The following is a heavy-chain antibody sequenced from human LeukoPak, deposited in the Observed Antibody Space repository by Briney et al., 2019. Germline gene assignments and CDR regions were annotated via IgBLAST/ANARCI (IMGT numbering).Heavy chain of an antibody. D-gene: IGHD3-10*01. J-gene: IGHJ4*02. V-gene: IGHV3-30*18. CDR3: AKVRGLTMVRGVIDY. Sequence: GGSLRLSCAASGFTFSSYGMPWVRQTPGKGLEWVAVISYDGSNKYYADSVKGRFTISRDNSKNTLYLQMNSLRAEDTAVYYCAKVRGLTMVRGVIDYWGQGTLVTVSS. CDR2: ISYDGSNK. CDR1: GFTFSSYG.